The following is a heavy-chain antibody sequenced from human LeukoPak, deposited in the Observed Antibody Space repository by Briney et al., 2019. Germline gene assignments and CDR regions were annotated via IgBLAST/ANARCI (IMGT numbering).Heavy chain of an antibody. CDR2: ISGLGDST. CDR1: GFSFSSFA. J-gene: IGHJ4*02. V-gene: IGHV3-23*01. D-gene: IGHD5-12*01. Sequence: GGSLRLSCAASGFSFSSFAMSWVRQAPGKGLEWVSVISGLGDSTNYAESVKGRFAISRDNSKNTVYLLMNSLRGEDTAVYYCAKGPAKYSGYDYFEYWGQGTLVTVSS. CDR3: AKGPAKYSGYDYFEY.